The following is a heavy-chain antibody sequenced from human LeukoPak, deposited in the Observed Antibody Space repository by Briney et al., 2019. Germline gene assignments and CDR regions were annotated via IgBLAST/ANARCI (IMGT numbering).Heavy chain of an antibody. CDR2: INHSGST. Sequence: PSETLSLTCAVYGGSFSGYYWSWIRQPPGKGLEWIGEINHSGSTNYNPSLKSRVTISVDTSKNQFSLKLSSVTAADTAVYYCARQRQYSSGWKTSNWFDPWGQGTLVTVSS. J-gene: IGHJ5*02. V-gene: IGHV4-34*01. D-gene: IGHD6-19*01. CDR1: GGSFSGYY. CDR3: ARQRQYSSGWKTSNWFDP.